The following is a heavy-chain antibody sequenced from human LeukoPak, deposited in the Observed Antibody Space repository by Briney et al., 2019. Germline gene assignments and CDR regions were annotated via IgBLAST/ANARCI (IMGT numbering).Heavy chain of an antibody. CDR3: ARVMSTAAGSYYFDY. Sequence: GGSLRLSCAASGFTFSSYAMSWVRQAPGKGLEWVSAISGSGGSTYYAGSVKGRFTISRDNSKNTLYLQMNSLRAEDTAVYYCARVMSTAAGSYYFDYWGQGTLVTVSS. V-gene: IGHV3-23*01. CDR1: GFTFSSYA. D-gene: IGHD6-13*01. CDR2: ISGSGGST. J-gene: IGHJ4*02.